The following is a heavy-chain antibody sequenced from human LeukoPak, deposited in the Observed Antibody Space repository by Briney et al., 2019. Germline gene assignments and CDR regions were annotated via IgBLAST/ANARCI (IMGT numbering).Heavy chain of an antibody. CDR3: AKDTTAWWYHRAYMDV. J-gene: IGHJ6*03. CDR1: GFTFSSYA. CDR2: ISGSGDPT. V-gene: IGHV3-23*01. Sequence: PGGSLRLSCAASGFTFSSYAMSWVRQAPGGGLEWVSAISGSGDPTYHADSVKGRFTISRDNSENRLSLQMDSLRAEDTAVYFCAKDTTAWWYHRAYMDVWGKGTTVTVSS. D-gene: IGHD2-15*01.